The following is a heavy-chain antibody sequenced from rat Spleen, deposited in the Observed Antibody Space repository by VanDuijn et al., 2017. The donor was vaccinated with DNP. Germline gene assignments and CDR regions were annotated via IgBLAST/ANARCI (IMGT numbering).Heavy chain of an antibody. CDR3: TTAYYGFAY. J-gene: IGHJ3*01. D-gene: IGHD1-1*01. CDR2: ISASGSNT. CDR1: GFTFSDYN. V-gene: IGHV5S10*01. Sequence: EVQLVESGGGLVQPGRSLKLSCAASGFTFSDYNMAWVRQAPEKGLEWVATISASGSNTYYRDSVKGRFTFSRDNAENTLYLQMDSLRSEDTATYYCTTAYYGFAYWGQGTLVTVSS.